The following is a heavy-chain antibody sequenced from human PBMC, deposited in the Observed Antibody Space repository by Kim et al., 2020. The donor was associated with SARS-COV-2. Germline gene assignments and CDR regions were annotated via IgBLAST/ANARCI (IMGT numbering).Heavy chain of an antibody. CDR3: ARGGLATAGTRYYFDY. D-gene: IGHD6-13*01. V-gene: IGHV4-34*01. J-gene: IGHJ4*02. CDR2: INHGGST. CDR1: GGSFSRYY. Sequence: SETLSLTCAVYGGSFSRYYWSWIRQPPGKGLEWIGEINHGGSTNYNPSLKSRVTFSLDTSKNQFYLNLRSVTAADTAVYYCARGGLATAGTRYYFDYWGQGTLVTVSS.